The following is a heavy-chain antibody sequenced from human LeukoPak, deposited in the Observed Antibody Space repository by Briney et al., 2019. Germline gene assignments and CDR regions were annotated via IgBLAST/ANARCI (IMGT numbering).Heavy chain of an antibody. CDR3: ARDPYYDFWSGQTDY. D-gene: IGHD3-3*01. Sequence: GASVKVSCKASGYTFTGYYMHWVRQAPGQGLEWMGWINPNSGGTNYAQKFQGRVTMTRDTSISTAYMELSRLRSDDTAVYYCARDPYYDFWSGQTDYWGQGTLVTVSS. CDR1: GYTFTGYY. V-gene: IGHV1-2*02. CDR2: INPNSGGT. J-gene: IGHJ4*02.